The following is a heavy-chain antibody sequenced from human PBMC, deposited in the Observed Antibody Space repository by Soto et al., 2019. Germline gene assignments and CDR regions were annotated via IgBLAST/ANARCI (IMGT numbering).Heavy chain of an antibody. Sequence: QVQLVESGGGLVKPGGSLRLSCAASGFTFSDYYMSWIRQAPGKGLEWVSYISSSARTKDYADSVKGRFTISRDNAKNSLYLQMHSLRAEDTDIYYCARNSEHFYYWGQGTLVTVSS. CDR2: ISSSARTK. CDR3: ARNSEHFYY. V-gene: IGHV3-11*01. D-gene: IGHD6-13*01. J-gene: IGHJ4*02. CDR1: GFTFSDYY.